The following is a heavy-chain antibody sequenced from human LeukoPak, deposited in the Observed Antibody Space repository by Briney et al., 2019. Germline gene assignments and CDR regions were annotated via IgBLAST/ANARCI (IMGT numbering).Heavy chain of an antibody. CDR3: ARGRDYGECDY. Sequence: GGSLRLSCAASEFTFSSYAMSWVRQAPGKGLEWVSLISGGGYTTYYADSVKGRFTISRDNSKNTLYLQVNSLRAEDTAVYYRARGRDYGECDYWGQGALVTVSS. D-gene: IGHD4-17*01. J-gene: IGHJ4*02. CDR2: ISGGGYTT. CDR1: EFTFSSYA. V-gene: IGHV3-23*01.